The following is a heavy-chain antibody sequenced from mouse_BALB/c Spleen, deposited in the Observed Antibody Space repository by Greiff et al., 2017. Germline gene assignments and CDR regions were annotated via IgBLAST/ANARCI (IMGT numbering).Heavy chain of an antibody. CDR2: IYPYNGGT. CDR3: ASRQLGPPYAMDY. Sequence: EVKLQESGPELVKPGASVKISCKASGYTFTDYNMHWVKQSHGKSLEWIGYIYPYNGGTGYNQKFKSKATLTVDNSSSTAYMELRSLTSEDSAVYYCASRQLGPPYAMDYWGQGTSVTVSS. V-gene: IGHV1S29*02. J-gene: IGHJ4*01. CDR1: GYTFTDYN. D-gene: IGHD3-2*01.